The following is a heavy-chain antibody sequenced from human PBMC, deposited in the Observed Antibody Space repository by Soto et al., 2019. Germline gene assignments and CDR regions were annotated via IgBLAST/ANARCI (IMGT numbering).Heavy chain of an antibody. CDR1: GYMFTKSA. J-gene: IGHJ4*01. CDR2: ISGDSGNT. Sequence: SVKVSCNASGYMFTKSAMHWVRQAPGQRLEWMGWISGDSGNTKYSPKLQDRVTITRDTSASTAYMELSSLRSEDTALYYCARDGVAAGNINFDYWGQGSLVTVTA. CDR3: ARDGVAAGNINFDY. D-gene: IGHD6-19*01. V-gene: IGHV1-3*01.